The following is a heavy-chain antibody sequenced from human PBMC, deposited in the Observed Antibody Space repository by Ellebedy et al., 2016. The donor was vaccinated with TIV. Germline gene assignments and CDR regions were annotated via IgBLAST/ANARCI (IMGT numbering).Heavy chain of an antibody. V-gene: IGHV3-23*01. CDR3: AKLDSSGYYYGRFDY. D-gene: IGHD3-22*01. Sequence: GGSLRLSCAASGFTFRNFAMTWVRQAPGRGLEWVSSISCSGVSTDYADSVRGRVTISRDNSKNTLYLQLNSLRADDTALYYCAKLDSSGYYYGRFDYWGQGTLVTVSS. CDR2: ISCSGVST. J-gene: IGHJ4*02. CDR1: GFTFRNFA.